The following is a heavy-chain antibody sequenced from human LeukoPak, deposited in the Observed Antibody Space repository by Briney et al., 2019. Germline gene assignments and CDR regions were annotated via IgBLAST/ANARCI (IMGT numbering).Heavy chain of an antibody. D-gene: IGHD2-15*01. Sequence: ASVKVSCKASGYTFTGYYMHWVRQAPGQGLEWMGWINPNSGGTNYAQKFQGRVTMTRDTSISTAYMELSRLRSEDTAVFYCARGSREDITRPRGDKWFDPWGQGTLVTVSS. V-gene: IGHV1-2*02. CDR2: INPNSGGT. J-gene: IGHJ5*02. CDR3: ARGSREDITRPRGDKWFDP. CDR1: GYTFTGYY.